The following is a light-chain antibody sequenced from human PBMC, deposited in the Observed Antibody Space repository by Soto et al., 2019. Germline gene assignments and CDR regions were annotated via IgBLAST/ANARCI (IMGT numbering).Light chain of an antibody. CDR3: LQDYDYPRT. Sequence: AIQMTQSPSSLSASVGDRVTITCRASQGIRDDVGWYQQRPGEAPRLLIYGTSNLQSGVPSRVSGSGSGTDFTLTISSLQPEDFATYYCLQDYDYPRTFGQGTKVEIK. J-gene: IGKJ1*01. CDR1: QGIRDD. V-gene: IGKV1-6*01. CDR2: GTS.